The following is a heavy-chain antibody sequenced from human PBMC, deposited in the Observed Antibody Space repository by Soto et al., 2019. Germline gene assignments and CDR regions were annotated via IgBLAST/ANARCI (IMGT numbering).Heavy chain of an antibody. CDR3: ARARQGYEILSFPLGTDAFDI. CDR1: GGTFSSYT. J-gene: IGHJ3*02. CDR2: IIPILGIA. V-gene: IGHV1-69*02. Sequence: ASVKVSCKASGGTFSSYTISWVRQAPGQGLEWMGRIIPILGIANYAQKFQGRVTITADKSTSTAYMELSSLRSEDTAVYYCARARQGYEILSFPLGTDAFDIWGQGTMVTVSS. D-gene: IGHD3-9*01.